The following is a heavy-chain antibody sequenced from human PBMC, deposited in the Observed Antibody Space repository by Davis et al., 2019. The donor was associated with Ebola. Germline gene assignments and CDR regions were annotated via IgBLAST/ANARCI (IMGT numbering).Heavy chain of an antibody. J-gene: IGHJ2*01. CDR1: GFIFSNYA. V-gene: IGHV3-23*01. CDR2: ISGNGGST. CDR3: ARDSDTSGLYWFFDL. Sequence: GESLKISCAASGFIFSNYAMSWVRQAPGKGLEWVSAISGNGGSTNYADSVKGRFTISRDNSKNTLYLQLSSLRAEDTATYYCARDSDTSGLYWFFDLWGRGALVTVSS. D-gene: IGHD3-22*01.